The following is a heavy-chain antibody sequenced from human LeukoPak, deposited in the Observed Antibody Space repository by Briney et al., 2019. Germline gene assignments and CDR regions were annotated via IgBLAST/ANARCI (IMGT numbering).Heavy chain of an antibody. CDR1: GFIFSNSW. CDR3: AKNLHYDSHDF. D-gene: IGHD3-3*01. J-gene: IGHJ4*02. Sequence: PGGSLRLSCAASGFIFSNSWMSWFRQVPGKRLEWVAIMDQDGKEKNYVASVKGRFTISRDNTKNSLFLQMNSLTAEDTAVYYCAKNLHYDSHDFWGRGALVTVSS. V-gene: IGHV3-7*01. CDR2: MDQDGKEK.